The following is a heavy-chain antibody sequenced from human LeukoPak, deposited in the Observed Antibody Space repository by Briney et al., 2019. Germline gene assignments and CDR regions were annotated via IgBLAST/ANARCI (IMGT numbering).Heavy chain of an antibody. CDR2: IKRDGGEK. D-gene: IGHD6-19*01. Sequence: GGSLRLSCAASGFTFSSYWMSWVRQAPGKGLEWVSNIKRDGGEKYYVDSVKGRFTISRDNAKNSLYLQMNSLTAEDTAVYYCARVLGRQWLAPKRGLYAFDIWGQGTMVTVSS. CDR3: ARVLGRQWLAPKRGLYAFDI. V-gene: IGHV3-7*01. J-gene: IGHJ3*02. CDR1: GFTFSSYW.